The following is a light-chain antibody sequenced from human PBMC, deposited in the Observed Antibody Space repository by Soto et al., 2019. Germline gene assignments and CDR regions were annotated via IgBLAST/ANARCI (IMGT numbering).Light chain of an antibody. Sequence: EILMTQSPVTLSVSPGERVTLSCRASQSVSDNLAWYQQKPGQAPSLLIYGAFTRATGVPARFSGAGSGTEFTLTISSLQSEDFALYYCQQYNDWPPWTFGQGTKVDIK. CDR3: QQYNDWPPWT. V-gene: IGKV3-15*01. J-gene: IGKJ1*01. CDR2: GAF. CDR1: QSVSDN.